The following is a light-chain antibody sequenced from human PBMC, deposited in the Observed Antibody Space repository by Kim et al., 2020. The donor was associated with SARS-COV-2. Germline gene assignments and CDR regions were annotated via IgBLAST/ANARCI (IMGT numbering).Light chain of an antibody. Sequence: PGKTAGITCGGNNIGSKSVHWYQQKPGQAPVLLIYYDSDRPSGIPERFSGSNSGNTATLTISRVEAGDEADYYCQVWDSSSDPRYVFGTGTKVTVL. CDR1: NIGSKS. J-gene: IGLJ1*01. CDR3: QVWDSSSDPRYV. V-gene: IGLV3-21*04. CDR2: YDS.